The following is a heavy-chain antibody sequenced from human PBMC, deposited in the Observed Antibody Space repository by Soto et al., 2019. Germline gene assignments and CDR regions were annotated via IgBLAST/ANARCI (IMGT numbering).Heavy chain of an antibody. CDR2: INAGNGNT. V-gene: IGHV1-3*01. CDR1: GYTFTSYA. CDR3: ARGGFYCSGGSCYSTDAFDI. D-gene: IGHD2-15*01. Sequence: ASVKVSCKASGYTFTSYAMHWVRQAPGQRLEWMGWINAGNGNTKYSQKFRGRVTITRDTSASTAYMELSSLRSEDTAVYYCARGGFYCSGGSCYSTDAFDIWGQGTMVTVSS. J-gene: IGHJ3*02.